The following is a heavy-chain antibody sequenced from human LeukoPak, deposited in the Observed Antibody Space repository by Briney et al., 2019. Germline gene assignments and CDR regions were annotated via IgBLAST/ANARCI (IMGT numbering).Heavy chain of an antibody. CDR2: IRSKANTYGT. D-gene: IGHD1-26*01. CDR1: GFNFSGSA. V-gene: IGHV3-73*01. Sequence: GGSLKLSCAASGFNFSGSAVHWVRPASGKGLEWVGRIRSKANTYGTAYGASVKGRFSISRDDSKSTSYLHMSSLKSEDTAVYFCTQWADLALMDVWGQGTTVIVSS. CDR3: TQWADLALMDV. J-gene: IGHJ6*02.